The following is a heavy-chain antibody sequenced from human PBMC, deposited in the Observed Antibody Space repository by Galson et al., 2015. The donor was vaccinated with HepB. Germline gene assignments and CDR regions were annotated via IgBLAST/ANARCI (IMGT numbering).Heavy chain of an antibody. CDR2: ISGYNGNR. J-gene: IGHJ4*02. CDR3: ARDTAYGDSSLCY. CDR1: GYTFPNYG. Sequence: SVKVSCKASGYTFPNYGVSWVRQAPGQGLEWMGWISGYNGNRQYAQKFQGRVTMTTDTSMNTVYLELRSLRSDDTAVYYCARDTAYGDSSLCYWGQGTLVTVSS. V-gene: IGHV1-18*01. D-gene: IGHD4-17*01.